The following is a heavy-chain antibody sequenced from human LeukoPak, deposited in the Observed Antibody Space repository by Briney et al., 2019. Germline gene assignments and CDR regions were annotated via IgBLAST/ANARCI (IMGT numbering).Heavy chain of an antibody. Sequence: ASETLSLTCTVSGGSISSYYWSWIRQPPGKGLEWIGYIYYSGSTNYNPSLKSRVTISVDTSKNQFSLKLSSVTAADTAVYYCARHPYRGYYYGMDVWGQGTTVTVSS. D-gene: IGHD4-11*01. CDR2: IYYSGST. CDR3: ARHPYRGYYYGMDV. CDR1: GGSISSYY. J-gene: IGHJ6*02. V-gene: IGHV4-59*08.